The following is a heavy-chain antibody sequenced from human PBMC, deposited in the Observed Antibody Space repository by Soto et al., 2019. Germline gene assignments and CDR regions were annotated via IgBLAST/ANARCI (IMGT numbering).Heavy chain of an antibody. D-gene: IGHD6-6*01. CDR3: AREGSSSGHIDY. Sequence: SVKVSCKASGGTFSSYAISWVRQAPGQGLEWMGGIIPIFGTANYAQKIQGRVKITADESTSTAYKELSSLKSEDTAVYYCAREGSSSGHIDYWGQGTLVTVSS. CDR1: GGTFSSYA. V-gene: IGHV1-69*13. CDR2: IIPIFGTA. J-gene: IGHJ4*02.